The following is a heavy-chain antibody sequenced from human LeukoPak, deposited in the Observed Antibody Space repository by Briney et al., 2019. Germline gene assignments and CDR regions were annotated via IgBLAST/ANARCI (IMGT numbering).Heavy chain of an antibody. Sequence: GGSLRLSCAASGFTFSSYAMHGVRQAPGKGLEWVAVISYDGSNKYYADSVKGRFTISRDNSKNTLYLQMNSLRAEDTAVYYCARARENGYFDYWGQGTLVTVSS. D-gene: IGHD1-1*01. CDR1: GFTFSSYA. V-gene: IGHV3-30-3*01. J-gene: IGHJ4*02. CDR2: ISYDGSNK. CDR3: ARARENGYFDY.